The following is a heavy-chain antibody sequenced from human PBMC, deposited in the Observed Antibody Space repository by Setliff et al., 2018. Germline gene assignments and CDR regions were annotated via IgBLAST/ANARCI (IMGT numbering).Heavy chain of an antibody. CDR2: VTAFGGTT. Sequence: QAGGSLRLSCTASGFTFTSAVMTWFRQAPGKGLEWVSAVTAFGGTTYDADSVKGRFTTSRDNSKNTIYLQMNNLGVDDTAIYYCVRRVAGKGWFDPWGQGTLVTVSA. D-gene: IGHD2-15*01. CDR1: GFTFTSAV. CDR3: VRRVAGKGWFDP. J-gene: IGHJ5*02. V-gene: IGHV3-23*01.